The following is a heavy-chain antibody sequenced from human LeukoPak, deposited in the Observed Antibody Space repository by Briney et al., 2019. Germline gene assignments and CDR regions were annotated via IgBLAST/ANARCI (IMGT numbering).Heavy chain of an antibody. V-gene: IGHV6-1*01. CDR3: ARGKYSSFDN. Sequence: SQTLSLTCDISGDSLFYNGVGWRWIRQSPSRGLEWLGRTYYRSKWSFEYGVSVKSRISINADTSKNQFSLQLSSVTPEDTAVYYCARGKYSSFDNWGQGTLVTVSS. CDR1: GDSLFYNGVG. CDR2: TYYRSKWSF. D-gene: IGHD6-13*01. J-gene: IGHJ4*02.